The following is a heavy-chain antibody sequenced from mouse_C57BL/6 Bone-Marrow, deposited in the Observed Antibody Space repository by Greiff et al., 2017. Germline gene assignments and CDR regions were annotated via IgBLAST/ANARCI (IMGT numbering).Heavy chain of an antibody. D-gene: IGHD4-1*01. CDR3: ASLGRPFAY. V-gene: IGHV2-6*01. J-gene: IGHJ3*01. CDR1: GFSLTSYG. Sequence: VMLVESGPGLVAPSQSLSITCTVSGFSLTSYGVDWVRQSPGKGLEWLGVIWGVGSTNYNSAIKSRLSISKDNSKSQVFLKMNSLQTDDTAMYYCASLGRPFAYWGQGTLVTVSA. CDR2: IWGVGST.